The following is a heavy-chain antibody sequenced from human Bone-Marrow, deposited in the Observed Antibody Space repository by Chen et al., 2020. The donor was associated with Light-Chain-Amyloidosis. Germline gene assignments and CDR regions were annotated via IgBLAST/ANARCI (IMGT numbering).Heavy chain of an antibody. D-gene: IGHD2-2*01. Sequence: VQLVESGGGLVQPGGAVRLSGVGGGCTFSNYAMTWVRQAPGKGLEWVSVARGGDGPTYYADSVRGRFTIYRYNSKNTLYLQMNSLRAEDTAVYYCAKDRCTSISCSDFDYWGQGTLVTVSS. CDR3: AKDRCTSISCSDFDY. V-gene: IGHV3-23*04. CDR1: GCTFSNYA. J-gene: IGHJ4*02. CDR2: ARGGDGPT.